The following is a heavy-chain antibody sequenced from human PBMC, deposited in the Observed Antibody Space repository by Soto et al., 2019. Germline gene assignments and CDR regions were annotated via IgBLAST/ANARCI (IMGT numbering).Heavy chain of an antibody. J-gene: IGHJ4*02. CDR1: AGSRINGDYY. V-gene: IGHV4-30-4*01. D-gene: IGHD4-17*01. CDR3: ARVQRGDYYPDFDY. Sequence: QVQLQESGPGLVKPSQTLSLTCTVSAGSRINGDYYWSWIRQPPGKGLEWIGHIYYSGGTFYNPSLKSRVSMSVDTCKNQFSLKLSSVTAADTAVYYCARVQRGDYYPDFDYCGLGTLVTVSS. CDR2: IYYSGGT.